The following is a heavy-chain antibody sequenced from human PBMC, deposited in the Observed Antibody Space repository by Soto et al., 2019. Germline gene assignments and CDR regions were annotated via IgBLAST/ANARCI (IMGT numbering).Heavy chain of an antibody. CDR1: GGSISSYY. J-gene: IGHJ6*02. CDR2: IYYSGST. CDR3: ARYDFGVYYYDSSGYYYDYYYYGMDV. D-gene: IGHD3-22*01. V-gene: IGHV4-59*01. Sequence: SETLPLTCTVSGGSISSYYWSWIRQPPGKGLEWIGYIYYSGSTNYNPSLKSRVTISVDTSKNQFSLKLSSVTAADTAVYYCARYDFGVYYYDSSGYYYDYYYYGMDVWGQGTTVT.